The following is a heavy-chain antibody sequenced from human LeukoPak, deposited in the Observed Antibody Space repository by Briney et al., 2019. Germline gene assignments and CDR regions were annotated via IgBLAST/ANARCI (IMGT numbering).Heavy chain of an antibody. J-gene: IGHJ6*03. CDR3: ARSLAARRDYYYYYYMNV. CDR2: ISSSSSYI. CDR1: GFTFSSYS. V-gene: IGHV3-21*01. Sequence: GGSLRLSCAASGFTFSSYSMNWVRQAPGKGLEWVSSISSSSSYIYYADSVKGRFTISRDNAKNSLYLQMNSLRAEDTAVYYCARSLAARRDYYYYYYMNVWGKGTTVTVSS. D-gene: IGHD6-6*01.